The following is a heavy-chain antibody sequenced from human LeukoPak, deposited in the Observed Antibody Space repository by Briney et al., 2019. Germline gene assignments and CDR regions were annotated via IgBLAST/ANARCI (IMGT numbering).Heavy chain of an antibody. V-gene: IGHV1-69*13. J-gene: IGHJ4*02. D-gene: IGHD2/OR15-2a*01. CDR2: IIPIFGTA. CDR1: GGTFSSYA. CDR3: ASLEYHKDYFAPRQPFDY. Sequence: VASVKVSCTASGGTFSSYAISWVRQAPGQGLEWMGGIIPIFGTANYAQKFQGRVTITADESTSTAYMELSSLRSEDTAVYYCASLEYHKDYFAPRQPFDYWGQETLVTVSS.